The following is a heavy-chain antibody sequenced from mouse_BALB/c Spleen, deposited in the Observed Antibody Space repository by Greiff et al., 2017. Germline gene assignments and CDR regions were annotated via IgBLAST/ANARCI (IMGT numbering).Heavy chain of an antibody. V-gene: IGHV5-6-5*01. CDR2: ISSGGST. CDR1: GFTFSSYA. Sequence: EVKLVESGGGLVKPGGSLKLSCAASGFTFSSYAMSWVRQTPEKRLEWVASISSGGSTYYPDSVKGRFTISRDNARNILYLQMSSLRSEDTAMYYCARKWDYYAMDYWGQGTSVTVSS. J-gene: IGHJ4*01. D-gene: IGHD1-3*01. CDR3: ARKWDYYAMDY.